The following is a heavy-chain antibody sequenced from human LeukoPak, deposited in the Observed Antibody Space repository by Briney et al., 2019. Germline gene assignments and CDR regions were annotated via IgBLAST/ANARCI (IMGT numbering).Heavy chain of an antibody. CDR2: ASYDGSHK. D-gene: IGHD6-19*01. CDR3: ARGQAQQWLVSPWNYYYMDV. CDR1: GFTFSSYW. Sequence: PGGSLRLSCAASGFTFSSYWMHWVRQAPGKGLEWVATASYDGSHKYYADSVKGRFTISRDSSKNTLYLQMSSLRAEDTAVYYCARGQAQQWLVSPWNYYYMDVWGKGTTVTISS. J-gene: IGHJ6*03. V-gene: IGHV3-30*03.